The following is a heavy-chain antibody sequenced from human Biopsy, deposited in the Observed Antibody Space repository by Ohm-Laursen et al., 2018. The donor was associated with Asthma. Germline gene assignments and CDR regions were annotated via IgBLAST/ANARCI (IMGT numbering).Heavy chain of an antibody. D-gene: IGHD1-7*01. Sequence: SLRLSCAASGFTFSSYAMHWVRQAPGKGLEWVAVISYDGFNKDYGDSVKGRFTISRDNSKNTLYLQMNSLTPDDTAVYFCAGDSLGISGTIYWYDWWGQGTLVTVSS. CDR1: GFTFSSYA. V-gene: IGHV3-30*04. J-gene: IGHJ4*02. CDR2: ISYDGFNK. CDR3: AGDSLGISGTIYWYDW.